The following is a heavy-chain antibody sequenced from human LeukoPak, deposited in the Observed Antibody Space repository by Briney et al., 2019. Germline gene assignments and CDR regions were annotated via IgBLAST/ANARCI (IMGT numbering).Heavy chain of an antibody. CDR2: IYYSGST. CDR3: ARHEPYYYYMDV. V-gene: IGHV4-39*01. D-gene: IGHD1-14*01. Sequence: PSETLSLTCTVSGGSISSSSYYWGWIRQPPGKGLEWIGSIYYSGSTYYNPSLKSRVTISVDTSKNQFSLKRSSVTAADTAVYYCARHEPYYYYMDVWGKGTTVTVSS. J-gene: IGHJ6*03. CDR1: GGSISSSSYY.